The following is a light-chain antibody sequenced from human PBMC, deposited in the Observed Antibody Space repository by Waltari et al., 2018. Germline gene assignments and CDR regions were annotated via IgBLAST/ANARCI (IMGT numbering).Light chain of an antibody. CDR1: QSVSSN. J-gene: IGKJ5*01. CDR2: DAS. CDR3: QQYNRWPPIT. Sequence: EIVMTQSPATLSVSPGETATLSCRASQSVSSNVAWYQKKPGQAPRLLIYDASTRATSIPARVRGSGSGTEFTLTISSLQSEDFAVYYCQQYNRWPPITFGQGTRLEIK. V-gene: IGKV3-15*01.